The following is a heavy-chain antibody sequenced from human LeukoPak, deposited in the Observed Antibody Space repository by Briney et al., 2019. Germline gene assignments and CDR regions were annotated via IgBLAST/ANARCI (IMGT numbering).Heavy chain of an antibody. CDR1: GFTFDDYA. Sequence: GGSLRLSCAASGFTFDDYAMHWVGQGPGKGLEWVSGISWHSGRIAYADSVRGRFTISRDNAKNSLSLQMNSLRDEDTAVYYCGIDAYGGATFIYYLDVCGKRTTVTVSS. CDR3: GIDAYGGATFIYYLDV. V-gene: IGHV3-9*01. CDR2: ISWHSGRI. D-gene: IGHD2/OR15-2a*01. J-gene: IGHJ6*03.